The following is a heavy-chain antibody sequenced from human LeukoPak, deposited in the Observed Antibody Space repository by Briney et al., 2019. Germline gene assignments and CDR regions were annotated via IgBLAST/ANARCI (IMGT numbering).Heavy chain of an antibody. J-gene: IGHJ4*02. Sequence: GGSLRLSCAASGFTFSSYSINWVRQAPGKGLEWVSSISSSSSYIYYADSVKGRFTISRDNAKNSLYLQMNSLRAEDTAVYYCACQYPDYFDYWGQGTLVTVSS. V-gene: IGHV3-21*01. CDR3: ACQYPDYFDY. D-gene: IGHD2/OR15-2a*01. CDR1: GFTFSSYS. CDR2: ISSSSSYI.